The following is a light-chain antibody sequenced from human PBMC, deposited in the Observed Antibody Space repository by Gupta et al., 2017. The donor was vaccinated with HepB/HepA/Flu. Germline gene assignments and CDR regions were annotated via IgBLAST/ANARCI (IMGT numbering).Light chain of an antibody. CDR2: WGS. CDR3: QQYYSTMCS. J-gene: IGKJ2*04. CDR1: QSVLYSTNNKNY. Sequence: DMVMTKSPDSLAVSLGERATTNCKSSQSVLYSTNNKNYLAWYQQKPGQPPKLLIYWGSTRESGVPDRFSGSGSGTDFTLTISSLQAEDVAVYYCQQYYSTMCSFGQGTKLEIK. V-gene: IGKV4-1*01.